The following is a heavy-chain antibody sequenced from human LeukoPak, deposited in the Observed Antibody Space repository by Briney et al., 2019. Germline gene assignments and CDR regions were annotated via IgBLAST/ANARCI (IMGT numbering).Heavy chain of an antibody. D-gene: IGHD2-2*01. CDR1: GFTVSSSH. V-gene: IGHV3-53*01. CDR3: ARRYCSTCPTGHAFDL. Sequence: PGGSLRLSCAASGFTVSSSHMSWVRQAPGKGLEWVSALSSGDNTHYADSVNGRFTISRDNSKNTLYLQLNSLRAEDTAVYYCARRYCSTCPTGHAFDLWGQGTMVTVSS. CDR2: LSSGDNT. J-gene: IGHJ3*01.